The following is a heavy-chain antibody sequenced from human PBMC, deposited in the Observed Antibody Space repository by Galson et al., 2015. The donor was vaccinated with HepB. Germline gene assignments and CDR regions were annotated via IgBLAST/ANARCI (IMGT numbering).Heavy chain of an antibody. CDR2: IIPILGIA. J-gene: IGHJ3*02. V-gene: IGHV1-69*04. D-gene: IGHD3-10*01. Sequence: SVKVSCKASGGTFSSYAISWVRQAPGQGLEWMGRIIPILGIANYAQKFQGWVTMTRDTSISTAYMELSRLRSDDTAVYYCARGLWFGELLSAFDIWGQGTMVTVSS. CDR3: ARGLWFGELLSAFDI. CDR1: GGTFSSYA.